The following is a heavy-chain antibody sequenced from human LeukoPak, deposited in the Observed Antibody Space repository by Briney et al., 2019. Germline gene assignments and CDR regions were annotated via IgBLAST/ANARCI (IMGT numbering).Heavy chain of an antibody. CDR2: ISAYNGNT. V-gene: IGHV1-18*01. D-gene: IGHD3-22*01. Sequence: ASVKVSCKASGYTFTSYGISWVRQAPGQGLEWMGWISAYNGNTNYAQKLQGRVTMTTDTSTSTAYMELRSLRSDDTAVYYCARAPDSYDSSGYYWVWGQGTLVTVSS. CDR1: GYTFTSYG. J-gene: IGHJ4*02. CDR3: ARAPDSYDSSGYYWV.